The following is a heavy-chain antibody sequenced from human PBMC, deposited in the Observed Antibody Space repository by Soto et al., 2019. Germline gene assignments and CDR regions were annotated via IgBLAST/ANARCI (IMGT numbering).Heavy chain of an antibody. D-gene: IGHD2-2*01. CDR2: INHSGST. CDR3: TRGYCTSNSCHYYYDY. Sequence: PSETLSLTCAVYGGSFSGYYWSWIRQPPGKGLEWIGEINHSGSTNYNPSLKSRVTISVDTSKNLFSLKLSSVAAADTAVYYCTRGYCTSNSCHYYYDYWGQGTPVTVSS. J-gene: IGHJ4*02. V-gene: IGHV4-34*01. CDR1: GGSFSGYY.